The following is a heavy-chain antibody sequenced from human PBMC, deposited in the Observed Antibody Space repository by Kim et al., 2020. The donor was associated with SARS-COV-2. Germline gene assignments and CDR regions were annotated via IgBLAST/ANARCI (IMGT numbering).Heavy chain of an antibody. J-gene: IGHJ4*02. CDR2: INQDGSQK. CDR1: GFTFSSHW. Sequence: GGSLRLSCAASGFTFSSHWMSWVRQAPGKGLEWMAYINQDGSQKAYVDSVKGRFTISRDNAKNSLYLQMNSLGAEDTAVYYCARGGQALGYWGQGTLVTVSS. V-gene: IGHV3-7*01. CDR3: ARGGQALGY.